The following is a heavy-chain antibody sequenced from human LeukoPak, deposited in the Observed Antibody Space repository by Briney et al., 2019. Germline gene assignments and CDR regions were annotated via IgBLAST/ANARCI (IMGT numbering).Heavy chain of an antibody. V-gene: IGHV1-69*04. CDR2: IIPILGIA. Sequence: GASVKVSCKASGGTFSSYAISWVRQAPGQGLEWMGRIIPILGIANYAQKFQGRVTITADKSTSTAYMELSSLRSEDTAVYYCAKVSQWGSSRWYEGGWGQGTLVTVSS. CDR3: AKVSQWGSSRWYEGG. D-gene: IGHD6-13*01. J-gene: IGHJ4*02. CDR1: GGTFSSYA.